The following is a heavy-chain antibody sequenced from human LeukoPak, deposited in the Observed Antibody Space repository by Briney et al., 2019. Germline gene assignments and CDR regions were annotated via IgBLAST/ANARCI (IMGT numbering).Heavy chain of an antibody. CDR3: AKDMTKASYYYYYMDV. CDR2: IRYDGSNK. J-gene: IGHJ6*03. Sequence: GGSLRLSCAASGFTFSSYGMHWVRQAPGKGLEWVAFIRYDGSNKYYADSVKGRFTISRDNSKNTLYLQMNSLRAEDTAVYYCAKDMTKASYYYYYMDVWGKGTTVTVSS. D-gene: IGHD4-11*01. CDR1: GFTFSSYG. V-gene: IGHV3-30*02.